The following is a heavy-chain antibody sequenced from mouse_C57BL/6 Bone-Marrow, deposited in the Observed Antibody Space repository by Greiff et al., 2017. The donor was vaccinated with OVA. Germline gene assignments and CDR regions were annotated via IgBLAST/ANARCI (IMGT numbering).Heavy chain of an antibody. Sequence: VQLQQPGAELVKPGASVKLSCKASGYTFTSYWMHWVKQRPGQGLEWIGMIHPNSGSTNYNEKFKSKATLTVDKSSSTAYMQLSSLTSEDSAVYYCARHYGSSYFDVWGTGTTVTVSS. CDR2: IHPNSGST. D-gene: IGHD1-1*01. CDR1: GYTFTSYW. J-gene: IGHJ1*03. CDR3: ARHYGSSYFDV. V-gene: IGHV1-64*01.